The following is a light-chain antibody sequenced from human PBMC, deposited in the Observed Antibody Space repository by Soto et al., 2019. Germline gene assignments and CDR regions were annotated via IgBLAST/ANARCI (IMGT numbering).Light chain of an antibody. V-gene: IGKV3-15*01. CDR2: GAS. CDR3: QQRSNWPPIT. Sequence: EIVMTQSPATLSVSPGERATLSCRASQSVSSNLAWYQQKPGQAPRLLIYGASTRATGIPARFSGSGFGTEFTLTISSLEPEDFAFYYCQQRSNWPPITFGQGTRLETK. CDR1: QSVSSN. J-gene: IGKJ5*01.